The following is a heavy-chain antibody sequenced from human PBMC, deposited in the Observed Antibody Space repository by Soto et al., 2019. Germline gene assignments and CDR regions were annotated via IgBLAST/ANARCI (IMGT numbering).Heavy chain of an antibody. CDR1: GFTFDDYA. J-gene: IGHJ4*02. V-gene: IGHV3-9*01. CDR3: AKAKYSYGYIAPQLYFDY. Sequence: GGSLRLSCAASGFTFDDYAMHWVRQAPGKGLEWVSGISWNSGSIGYADSVKGRFTISRDNAKNSLYLQMNSLRAEDTALYYCAKAKYSYGYIAPQLYFDYWGQGTLVTVSS. CDR2: ISWNSGSI. D-gene: IGHD5-18*01.